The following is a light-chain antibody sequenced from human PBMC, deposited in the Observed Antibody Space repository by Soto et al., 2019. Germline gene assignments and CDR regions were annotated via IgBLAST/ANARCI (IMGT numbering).Light chain of an antibody. CDR3: GSYSSTDTPFV. V-gene: IGLV2-14*01. CDR1: STDVDGYNY. CDR2: EVT. J-gene: IGLJ1*01. Sequence: QSALAQPSSVSGSPGQSITISCTGTSTDVDGYNYVSWYQHHSGKAPKLLIYEVTNRPSGISDRFSGSKSVNTASLTISGLQAEDESDYYCGSYSSTDTPFVFGTGTKVTVL.